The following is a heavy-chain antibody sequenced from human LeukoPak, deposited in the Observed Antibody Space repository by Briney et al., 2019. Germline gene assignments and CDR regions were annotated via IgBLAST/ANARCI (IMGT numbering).Heavy chain of an antibody. Sequence: GSLRLSCEVSGLTFSNYAISWFRQPPGKGLEWIGSIYHSGSTYYNPSLKSRVTISVDTSKNQFSLKLSSVTAADTAVYYCARYYDYVWGSYRSYWFDPWGQGTLVTVSS. CDR1: GLTFSNYAI. CDR3: ARYYDYVWGSYRSYWFDP. D-gene: IGHD3-16*02. V-gene: IGHV4-38-2*01. J-gene: IGHJ5*02. CDR2: IYHSGST.